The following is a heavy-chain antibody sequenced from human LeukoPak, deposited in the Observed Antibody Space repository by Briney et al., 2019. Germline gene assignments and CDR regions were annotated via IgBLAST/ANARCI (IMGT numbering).Heavy chain of an antibody. D-gene: IGHD2-15*01. CDR2: ISSSSITI. CDR3: ARDRGGSYSAIDC. J-gene: IGHJ4*02. V-gene: IGHV3-48*04. Sequence: GGSLRLSCAASGFTFSSYSLNWVRQAPGKGLEWVSFISSSSITIYYADSVKGRFTISRDNAEKSLYLQMNSLRAEDTAVYYCARDRGGSYSAIDCWGQGTLVTVSS. CDR1: GFTFSSYS.